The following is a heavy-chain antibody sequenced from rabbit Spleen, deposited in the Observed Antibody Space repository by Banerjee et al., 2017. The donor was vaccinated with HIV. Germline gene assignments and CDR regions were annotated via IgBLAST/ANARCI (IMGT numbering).Heavy chain of an antibody. CDR2: IGTGSGST. V-gene: IGHV1S45*01. CDR1: GFTLSSYW. CDR3: ARAANGGTYLYSSTL. J-gene: IGHJ4*01. Sequence: QEQLVESGGGLVQPEGSLTVTCTASGFTLSSYWICWVRQAPGKGLEWIGCIGTGSGSTWYASWAKGRFTISKTSSTTVTLQMTSLTAADTATYFCARAANGGTYLYSSTLWGPGTLVTVS. D-gene: IGHD4-2*01.